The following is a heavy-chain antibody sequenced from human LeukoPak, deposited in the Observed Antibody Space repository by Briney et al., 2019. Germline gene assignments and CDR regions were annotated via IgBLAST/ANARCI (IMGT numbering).Heavy chain of an antibody. CDR3: ARSVEGYCRGGSCYYYSYYMDV. J-gene: IGHJ6*03. D-gene: IGHD2-15*01. CDR1: GVSLSRFY. V-gene: IGHV4-59*01. CDR2: IYYSGIT. Sequence: PSETLSLTCRVSGVSLSRFYVSWIRQPPGPGLEWFGYIYYSGITNYNSSLKSRVTISVDTSKNQFSLKLSSVTAADTAVYYCARSVEGYCRGGSCYYYSYYMDVWGKGTTVTVSS.